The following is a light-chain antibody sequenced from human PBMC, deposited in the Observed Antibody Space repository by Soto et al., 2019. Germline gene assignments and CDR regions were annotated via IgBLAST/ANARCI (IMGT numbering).Light chain of an antibody. CDR1: SSDVGSYNL. V-gene: IGLV2-23*01. CDR2: EDS. J-gene: IGLJ1*01. CDR3: CSYAGSSTRAYV. Sequence: QSVLTQPASVPGSPGQSITISCTGTSSDVGSYNLVSWYQQHPGKAPKLMIYEDSKRPSGVSNRFSGSKSGNTASLTISGLQAEDEADYYCCSYAGSSTRAYVFGTGTKVTVL.